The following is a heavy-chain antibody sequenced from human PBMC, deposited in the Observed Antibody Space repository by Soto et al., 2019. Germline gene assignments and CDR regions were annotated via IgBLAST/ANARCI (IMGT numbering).Heavy chain of an antibody. Sequence: GGSLRLSCAASGFNFSIFWMHWVRQAPGKGLVWVSRINTDGSTTSYADSVKGRFTISRDNAKNTLSLQMNSLRAEDTAVYYCARARPHSGIYFPPYFDYWGQGALVTVSS. J-gene: IGHJ4*02. D-gene: IGHD1-26*01. V-gene: IGHV3-74*01. CDR1: GFNFSIFW. CDR2: INTDGSTT. CDR3: ARARPHSGIYFPPYFDY.